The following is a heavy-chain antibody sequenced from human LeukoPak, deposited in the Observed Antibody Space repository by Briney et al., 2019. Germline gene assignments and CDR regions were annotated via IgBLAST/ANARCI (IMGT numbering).Heavy chain of an antibody. CDR1: GGSISRGDYN. CDR2: IYYSGST. D-gene: IGHD4-23*01. J-gene: IGHJ4*02. CDR3: ARVREDYGGNGDYFDY. Sequence: PSQTLSLTCTVSGGSISRGDYNWSWIRQPPGKGLEWIGYIYYSGSTYYNPSLKSRVTISVDTSKNQFSLKLSSVTAADTAVYYCARVREDYGGNGDYFDYWGQGTLVTVSS. V-gene: IGHV4-30-4*01.